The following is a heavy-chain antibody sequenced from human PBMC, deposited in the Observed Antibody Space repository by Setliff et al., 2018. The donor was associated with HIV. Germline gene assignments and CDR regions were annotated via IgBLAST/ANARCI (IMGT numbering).Heavy chain of an antibody. CDR3: ARDSRDIVATSPLDY. CDR2: INPNSGGT. V-gene: IGHV1-2*06. D-gene: IGHD5-12*01. Sequence: GASVKVSCKASGYTFTGYYMHWVRQAPGQGLEWMGRINPNSGGTKYAQKFQGRVTMTRDTSISTAYMELSRLISDDTAVYYCARDSRDIVATSPLDYWGQGTLVTVSS. J-gene: IGHJ4*02. CDR1: GYTFTGYY.